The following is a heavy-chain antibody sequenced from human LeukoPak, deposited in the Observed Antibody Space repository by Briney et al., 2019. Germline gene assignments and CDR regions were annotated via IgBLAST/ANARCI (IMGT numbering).Heavy chain of an antibody. CDR2: IIPIFGTA. CDR3: ARGGLDYDILTGYYQAFDI. D-gene: IGHD3-9*01. Sequence: SVKVSCKASGGTFSSYAISWVRQAPGQGLEWMGGIIPIFGTANYAQKLTGTATTTADESTSTAYMELSSLRSEDTAVYYCARGGLDYDILTGYYQAFDIWGQGTMVTVSS. J-gene: IGHJ3*02. V-gene: IGHV1-69*13. CDR1: GGTFSSYA.